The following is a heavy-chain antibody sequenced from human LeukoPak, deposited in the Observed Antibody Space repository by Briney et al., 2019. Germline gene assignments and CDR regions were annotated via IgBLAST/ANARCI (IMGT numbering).Heavy chain of an antibody. CDR2: INPNSGGT. Sequence: ASVTVSFKSSGYTFTVYYMHWVRQAPGQGLEWMGWINPNSGGTNYAQKFQGRVTMTRDTSISTAYMELSRLRSDDTAVYYCARYRNYYDSSGYYYVEYFQHWGQGTLVTVSS. CDR3: ARYRNYYDSSGYYYVEYFQH. D-gene: IGHD3-22*01. V-gene: IGHV1-2*02. CDR1: GYTFTVYY. J-gene: IGHJ1*01.